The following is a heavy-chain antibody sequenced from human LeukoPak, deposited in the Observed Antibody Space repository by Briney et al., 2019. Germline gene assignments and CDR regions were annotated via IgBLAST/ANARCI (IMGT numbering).Heavy chain of an antibody. CDR1: GYTFSSYA. CDR2: INAGNGHT. Sequence: ASVKVSCKASGYTFSSYAMHWVRQAPGQRLEWMGWINAGNGHTEYSQKSQGRVTFTRDTSASTAYMELSSLRSEDMAVYYCAIQIRGVVYWGLGTLVTVSS. CDR3: AIQIRGVVY. J-gene: IGHJ4*02. V-gene: IGHV1-3*01. D-gene: IGHD3-10*01.